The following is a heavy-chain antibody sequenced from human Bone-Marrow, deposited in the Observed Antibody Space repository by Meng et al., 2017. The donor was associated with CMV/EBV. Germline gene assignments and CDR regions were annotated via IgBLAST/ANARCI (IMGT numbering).Heavy chain of an antibody. Sequence: GGSLRLSCAASGFTFSNFWMHWVRQAPGKGLVWVSRINSDGSSTSYADSVKGRFTISRDNAKNTLYLQMNSLRAEDTAVYYCAREMTGYYSRGYYYGMDVWGQGTTVTVSS. J-gene: IGHJ6*02. CDR2: INSDGSST. V-gene: IGHV3-74*01. CDR1: GFTFSNFW. CDR3: AREMTGYYSRGYYYGMDV. D-gene: IGHD3-9*01.